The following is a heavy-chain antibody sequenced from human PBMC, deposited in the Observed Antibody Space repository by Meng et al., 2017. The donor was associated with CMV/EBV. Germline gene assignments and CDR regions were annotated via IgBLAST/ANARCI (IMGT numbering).Heavy chain of an antibody. D-gene: IGHD4-17*01. CDR2: INHSGST. V-gene: IGHV4-34*01. Sequence: GSFSGSYWSWIRPPPGKGLEWIGEINHSGSTNYNPSLKSRVTISVDTSKNQFSLKLSSVTAADTAVYYCARKRQGFRGDYVWNWFDPWGQGTLVTVSS. CDR1: GSFSGSY. J-gene: IGHJ5*02. CDR3: ARKRQGFRGDYVWNWFDP.